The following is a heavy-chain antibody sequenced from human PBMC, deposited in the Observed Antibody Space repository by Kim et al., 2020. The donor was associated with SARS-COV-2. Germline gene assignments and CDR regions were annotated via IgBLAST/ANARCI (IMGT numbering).Heavy chain of an antibody. CDR1: GGTFSSYA. CDR2: IIPIFGTA. CDR3: AIILYSSGWYVPAALDY. V-gene: IGHV1-69*13. Sequence: SVKVSCKASGGTFSSYAISWVRQAPGQGLEWMGGIIPIFGTANYAQKFQGRVTITADESTSTAYMELSSLRSEDTAVYYCAIILYSSGWYVPAALDYWGQGTLVTVSS. J-gene: IGHJ4*02. D-gene: IGHD6-19*01.